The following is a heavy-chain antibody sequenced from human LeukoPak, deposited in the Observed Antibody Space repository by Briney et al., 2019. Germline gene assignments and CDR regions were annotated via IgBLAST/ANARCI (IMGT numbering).Heavy chain of an antibody. V-gene: IGHV3-48*01. CDR2: ITSSSSTI. CDR1: GFTFSTYT. J-gene: IGHJ4*02. Sequence: GGSLRLSCAASGFTFSTYTMNWVRQAPGKGLEWVSYITSSSSTIYYADSVKGRFTISRDNAKNSLYLQMNSLRAEDTAVYYCATPFDYWGQGTLVTVSS. CDR3: ATPFDY.